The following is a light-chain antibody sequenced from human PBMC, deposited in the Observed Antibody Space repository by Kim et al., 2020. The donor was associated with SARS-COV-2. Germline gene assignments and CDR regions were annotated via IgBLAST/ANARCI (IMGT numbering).Light chain of an antibody. CDR1: QSVSSN. V-gene: IGKV3-15*01. Sequence: SPGETATLSCRAGQSVSSNLAWYQQKPGQAPRLLIYGASTRATGIPARFSGSGSGTEFTLTISSLQSEDFAVYYCQQYNNWPPITFGQGTRLEIK. CDR3: QQYNNWPPIT. J-gene: IGKJ5*01. CDR2: GAS.